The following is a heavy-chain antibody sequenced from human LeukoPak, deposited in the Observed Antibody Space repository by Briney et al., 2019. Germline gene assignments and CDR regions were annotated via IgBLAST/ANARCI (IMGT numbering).Heavy chain of an antibody. CDR3: AKPERYGTTWYGRVDY. Sequence: PGGSLRLSCLASGFTFSNYAMSWVRQAPGKGLEWVSAIRTSGSTYYADSVKGRFTISRDNPKNTLYLQMNSLRGEDTAVYYCAKPERYGTTWYGRVDYWGQGTLVTVSS. CDR2: IRTSGST. J-gene: IGHJ4*02. V-gene: IGHV3-23*01. CDR1: GFTFSNYA. D-gene: IGHD6-13*01.